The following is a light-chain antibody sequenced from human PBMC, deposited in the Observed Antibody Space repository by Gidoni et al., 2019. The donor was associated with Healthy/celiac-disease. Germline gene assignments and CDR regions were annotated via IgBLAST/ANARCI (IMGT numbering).Light chain of an antibody. CDR2: LGS. Sequence: DIVMPQSPLSLPVTPGEPASIFCRASQSLLHSNGSNSLDWYLQKPGQSPQLLIDLGSNRASRVHNRFSGSGSCTDFTLKISRVEAEDVGVYYCMQALQTPPTFGQGTKVEIK. V-gene: IGKV2-28*01. CDR1: QSLLHSNGSNS. J-gene: IGKJ1*01. CDR3: MQALQTPPT.